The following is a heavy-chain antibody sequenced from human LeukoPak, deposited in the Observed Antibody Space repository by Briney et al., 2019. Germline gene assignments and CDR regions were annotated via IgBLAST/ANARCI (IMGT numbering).Heavy chain of an antibody. V-gene: IGHV3-30*04. J-gene: IGHJ4*02. CDR1: GFTFSSYA. D-gene: IGHD5-24*01. CDR3: ARYRDGYNFDY. Sequence: GGALRLSCAASGFTFSSYAMSWVRQAPGKGLEWVAVISYDGSNKYYADSVKGRFTISRDNSKNTLYLQMNSLRAEDTAVYYCARYRDGYNFDYWGQGTLVTVSS. CDR2: ISYDGSNK.